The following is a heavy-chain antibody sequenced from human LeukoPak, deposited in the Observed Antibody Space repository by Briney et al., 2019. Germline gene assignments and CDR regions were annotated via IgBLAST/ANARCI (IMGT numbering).Heavy chain of an antibody. J-gene: IGHJ4*02. V-gene: IGHV4-59*02. CDR2: MYYTET. CDR3: ATRKLGNDY. Sequence: SETLSLTCTVSAGSVSNIHWRWNRQSPGKGLEWIGYMYYTETSYNPSLKSRVTISADTSKNTFSLELYSVTAADTAVYYCATRKLGNDYWGQGTLVTVSS. CDR1: AGSVSNIH. D-gene: IGHD7-27*01.